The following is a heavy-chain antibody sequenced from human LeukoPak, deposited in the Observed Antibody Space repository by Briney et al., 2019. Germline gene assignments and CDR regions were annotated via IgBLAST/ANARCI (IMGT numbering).Heavy chain of an antibody. Sequence: GGSLRLSCAASGFTFSSYGMHWVRQAPGKGLEWVAVISYDGSDEYYADSVKGRFTISRDNSKNTLYLQMNSLRPEDTAVYYCAREAEAFDIWGQGTMATVSS. CDR3: AREAEAFDI. J-gene: IGHJ3*02. CDR2: ISYDGSDE. CDR1: GFTFSSYG. V-gene: IGHV3-30*19.